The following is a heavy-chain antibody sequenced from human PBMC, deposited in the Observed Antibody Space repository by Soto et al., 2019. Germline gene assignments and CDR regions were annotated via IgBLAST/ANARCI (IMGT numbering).Heavy chain of an antibody. CDR1: GDSVSRPSLA. Sequence: SQTLSLTCAISGDSVSRPSLAWNWIRQSPSRGLEWLGRTYYRSKWNSDYAVSVSGRITINPDTSKSQFSLQLNSVTPEDTAVYYCVRGQFSAFDCWGQGTLVTVSS. CDR3: VRGQFSAFDC. J-gene: IGHJ4*02. CDR2: TYYRSKWNS. V-gene: IGHV6-1*01.